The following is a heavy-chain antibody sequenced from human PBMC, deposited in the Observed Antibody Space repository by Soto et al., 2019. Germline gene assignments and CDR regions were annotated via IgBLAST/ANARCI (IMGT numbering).Heavy chain of an antibody. Sequence: QVQLVESGGGVVQPGRSLRLSCAASGFTFSSYGMHWVRQAPGKGLEWVAVISYDGRNKYYADAVKGRFTISRDNSKNTLYQQRSSLRAEDTAVYYCVKDGSSGWPYFYDMDVWGQGTTVTVSS. CDR2: ISYDGRNK. CDR1: GFTFSSYG. CDR3: VKDGSSGWPYFYDMDV. J-gene: IGHJ6*02. V-gene: IGHV3-30*18. D-gene: IGHD6-19*01.